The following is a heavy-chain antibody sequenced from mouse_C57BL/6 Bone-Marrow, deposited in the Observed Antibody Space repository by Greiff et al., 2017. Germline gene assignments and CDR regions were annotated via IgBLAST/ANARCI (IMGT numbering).Heavy chain of an antibody. CDR2: IYPRSGNT. J-gene: IGHJ3*01. Sequence: QVQLQQSGAELARPGASVKLSCKASGYTFTSYGISWVKQRTGQGLEWIGEIYPRSGNTYYNEKFKGKATLTADKSSSTAYMELRSLTSEDSAVYFCARWGGSSFAYWGQGTLVTVSA. CDR3: ARWGGSSFAY. D-gene: IGHD1-1*01. CDR1: GYTFTSYG. V-gene: IGHV1-81*01.